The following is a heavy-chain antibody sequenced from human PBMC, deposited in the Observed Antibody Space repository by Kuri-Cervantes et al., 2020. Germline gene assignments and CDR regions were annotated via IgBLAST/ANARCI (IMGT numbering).Heavy chain of an antibody. CDR3: ARGRLGTYYYYYGMDV. J-gene: IGHJ6*02. D-gene: IGHD7-27*01. CDR2: IYTSGST. Sequence: GSLRLSCTVSGGSISSYYWSWIRQPAGEGLGWIGRIYTSGSTNYNPSLKSRVTMSVDTSKNQFSLKLSSVTAADTAVYYCARGRLGTYYYYYGMDVWGQGTTVTVSS. CDR1: GGSISSYY. V-gene: IGHV4-4*07.